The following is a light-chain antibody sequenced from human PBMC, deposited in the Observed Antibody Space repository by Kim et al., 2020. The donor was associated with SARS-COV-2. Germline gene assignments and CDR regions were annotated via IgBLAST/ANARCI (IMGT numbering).Light chain of an antibody. J-gene: IGLJ3*02. CDR2: GKN. CDR3: NSRDSSGNLWV. Sequence: ALGQTVRITCQGDSLRSYYASWYQQKRGQAPVLVIYGKNNRPSVIPDRFSGSSSGNTASLTITGAQAEDEADYYCNSRDSSGNLWVFGGGTQRTVL. CDR1: SLRSYY. V-gene: IGLV3-19*01.